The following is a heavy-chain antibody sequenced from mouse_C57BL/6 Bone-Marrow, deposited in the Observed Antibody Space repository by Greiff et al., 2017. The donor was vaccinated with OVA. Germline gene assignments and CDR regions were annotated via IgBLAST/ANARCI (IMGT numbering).Heavy chain of an antibody. J-gene: IGHJ4*01. Sequence: EVKLMESGGGLVQSGRSLRLSCATSGFTFSDFYMEWVRQAPGKGLEWIAASRNKANDYTTEYSASVKGRFIVSRDTSQSILYLQMNALRAEDTAIYYCARDLVDYWGQGTSVTVSS. CDR3: ARDLVDY. V-gene: IGHV7-1*01. CDR1: GFTFSDFY. CDR2: SRNKANDYTT.